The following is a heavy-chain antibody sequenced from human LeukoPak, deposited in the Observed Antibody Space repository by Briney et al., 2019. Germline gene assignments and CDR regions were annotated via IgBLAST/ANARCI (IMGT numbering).Heavy chain of an antibody. D-gene: IGHD4-17*01. CDR2: IYYSGST. Sequence: PSETLSLTCTVSGGSISSYYWSWIRQPPGKGLEGIGYIYYSGSTNYNPSLKSRVTISVDTSKNQFSLKLSSVTAADTAVYYCASLRSGYGDYSILHWGQGTLVTASS. V-gene: IGHV4-59*08. CDR3: ASLRSGYGDYSILH. CDR1: GGSISSYY. J-gene: IGHJ4*02.